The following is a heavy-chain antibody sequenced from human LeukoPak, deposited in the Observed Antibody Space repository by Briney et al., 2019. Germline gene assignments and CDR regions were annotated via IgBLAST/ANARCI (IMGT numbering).Heavy chain of an antibody. CDR3: ARAAIFPRYYMDV. Sequence: SETLSLTCAVYGGSFSGYYWSWIRQPPGKGLEWIGEINHSGSTNYNPSLKSRVTISVDTSKNQFSLKLSSVTAADTAVYYCARAAIFPRYYMDVWGKGTTVTVSS. J-gene: IGHJ6*03. CDR1: GGSFSGYY. CDR2: INHSGST. V-gene: IGHV4-34*01. D-gene: IGHD3-3*01.